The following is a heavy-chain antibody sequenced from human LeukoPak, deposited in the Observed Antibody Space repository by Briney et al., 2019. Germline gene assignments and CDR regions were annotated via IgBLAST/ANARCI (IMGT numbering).Heavy chain of an antibody. V-gene: IGHV3-66*01. CDR3: ARGPNYDSSGYYYPFDY. J-gene: IGHJ4*02. Sequence: PGGSLRLSCAASGFTFSSYAMSWVRQAPGKGLEWVSAIYSGGSTYYADSVKGRFTISRDNSKNTLYLQMNSLRAEDTAVYYCARGPNYDSSGYYYPFDYWGQGTLVTVSS. D-gene: IGHD3-22*01. CDR1: GFTFSSYA. CDR2: IYSGGST.